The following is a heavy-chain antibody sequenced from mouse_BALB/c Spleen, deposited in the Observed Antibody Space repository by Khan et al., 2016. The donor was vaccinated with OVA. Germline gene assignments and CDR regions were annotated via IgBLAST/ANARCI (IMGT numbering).Heavy chain of an antibody. J-gene: IGHJ2*01. V-gene: IGHV5-9-3*01. Sequence: EVELVESGGGLVKPGGSLKLSCAASGCTFSNYGLSWVRQTPEKRLEWVATISSGGTYTYYPDSVQGRFTISRDNAENTLYLQMSSLRSEDTAMYYCARTRGYYGSGYLDYWGQGTTLTVSS. CDR2: ISSGGTYT. D-gene: IGHD1-1*01. CDR1: GCTFSNYG. CDR3: ARTRGYYGSGYLDY.